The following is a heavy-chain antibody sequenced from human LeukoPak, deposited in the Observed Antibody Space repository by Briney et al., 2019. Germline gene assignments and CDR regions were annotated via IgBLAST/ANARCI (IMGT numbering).Heavy chain of an antibody. Sequence: GSLRLSCAASGFTFSSYAMHWVRQAPGKGLEWVAVISYDGSNKYYADSVKGRFTISRDNSKNTLYLQMNSLRAEDTAVYYCARSRGPYYYYYGMDVWGQGTTVTVSS. CDR3: ARSRGPYYYYYGMDV. J-gene: IGHJ6*02. CDR1: GFTFSSYA. D-gene: IGHD2-15*01. V-gene: IGHV3-30-3*01. CDR2: ISYDGSNK.